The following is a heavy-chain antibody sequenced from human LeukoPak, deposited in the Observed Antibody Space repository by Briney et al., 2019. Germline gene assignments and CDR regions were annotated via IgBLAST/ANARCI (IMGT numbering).Heavy chain of an antibody. J-gene: IGHJ4*02. CDR3: ARSRSGYYEDY. V-gene: IGHV3-7*01. CDR1: GFTFSNYW. CDR2: IKEDGSEK. Sequence: GGSLRLSCAASGFTFSNYWMSWVRQAPGKGLEWVANIKEDGSEKYYVDSVKGRFAISRDNAKNSLSLQVNSLSAEDTAVYYCARSRSGYYEDYWGQGTLVTVSS. D-gene: IGHD3-22*01.